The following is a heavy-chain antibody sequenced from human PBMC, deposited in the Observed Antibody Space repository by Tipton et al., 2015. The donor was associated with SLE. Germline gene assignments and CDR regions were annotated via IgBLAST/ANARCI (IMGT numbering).Heavy chain of an antibody. Sequence: LRLSCAVYGGSISSHYWSWIRQPPGKGLEWIGYIYYSGSTNYNPSLKSRVTISVDTPKNQFSLKLSSVTAADTAVYYCASPRRYFDWLLDYWGQGTLVPVSS. CDR3: ASPRRYFDWLLDY. D-gene: IGHD3-9*01. V-gene: IGHV4-59*08. CDR2: IYYSGST. CDR1: GGSISSHY. J-gene: IGHJ4*02.